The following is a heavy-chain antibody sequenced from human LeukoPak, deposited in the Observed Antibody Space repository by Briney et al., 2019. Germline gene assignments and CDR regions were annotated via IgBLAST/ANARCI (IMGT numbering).Heavy chain of an antibody. V-gene: IGHV3-21*01. Sequence: GGSLRLSCAASGFTFSSYSMNWVRQAPGKGLEWVSSISSSSSYIYYADSVKGRFTISRDNAKNSLYLQMNSLRAEDTAVYYCARWRRSGSYTGLDYWGQGTLVTVSS. CDR3: ARWRRSGSYTGLDY. CDR1: GFTFSSYS. CDR2: ISSSSSYI. D-gene: IGHD1-26*01. J-gene: IGHJ4*02.